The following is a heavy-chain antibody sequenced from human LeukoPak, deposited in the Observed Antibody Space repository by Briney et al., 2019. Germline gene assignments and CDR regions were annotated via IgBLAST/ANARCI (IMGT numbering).Heavy chain of an antibody. V-gene: IGHV1-2*02. CDR1: GYTFTGYY. CDR2: INPNSGGT. D-gene: IGHD1-26*01. J-gene: IGHJ5*02. CDR3: ARARLVGATNWFDP. Sequence: GASVKVSCKXSGYTFTGYYMHWVRQAPGQGLERMGWINPNSGGTNYAQKFQGRVTMTRDTSISTGYMELSRLRSDDTAVYYCARARLVGATNWFDPWGQGTLVTVPS.